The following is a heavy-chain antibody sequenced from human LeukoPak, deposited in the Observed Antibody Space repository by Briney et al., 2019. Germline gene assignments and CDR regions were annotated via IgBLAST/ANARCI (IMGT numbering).Heavy chain of an antibody. D-gene: IGHD3-10*02. CDR3: ARVGSVRVYCYYYGRDV. CDR2: ITTIFGTA. CDR1: GGTFRSYD. V-gene: IGHV1-69*13. Sequence: GASVKASCKASGGTFRSYDISWVRQAPGRGLEWVGGITTIFGTANFAPTFQRRVTITADEPTSTASMELSSVRSEDTAVYYCARVGSVRVYCYYYGRDVGGQGTTLTV. J-gene: IGHJ6*02.